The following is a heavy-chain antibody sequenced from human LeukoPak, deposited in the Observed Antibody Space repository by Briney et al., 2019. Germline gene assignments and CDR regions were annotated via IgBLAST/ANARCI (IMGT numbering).Heavy chain of an antibody. J-gene: IGHJ5*02. Sequence: SSETLSLTCTVSGGSISSYYWSWIRQPPGKGLEWIGEINHSGSTNYNPSLKSRVTISVDTSKNQFSLKLSSVTAADTAVYYCARSPRLVRVRGWFDPWGQGTLVTVSS. V-gene: IGHV4-34*01. CDR2: INHSGST. CDR1: GGSISSYY. CDR3: ARSPRLVRVRGWFDP. D-gene: IGHD3-10*01.